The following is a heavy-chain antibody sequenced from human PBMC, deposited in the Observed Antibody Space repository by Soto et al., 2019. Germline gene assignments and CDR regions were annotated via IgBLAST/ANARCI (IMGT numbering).Heavy chain of an antibody. CDR2: ISSSSSYI. V-gene: IGHV3-21*01. J-gene: IGHJ4*02. CDR1: GFTFSSYS. Sequence: GGSLRLSCAASGFTFSSYSMNWVRQAPGKGLEWVSSISSSSSYIYYADSVKGRFTISRDNAKNSLYLQMNSLRAGDTAVYYCARGFDHWQQRTFYYFDYWGQGTLVTVSS. D-gene: IGHD6-13*01. CDR3: ARGFDHWQQRTFYYFDY.